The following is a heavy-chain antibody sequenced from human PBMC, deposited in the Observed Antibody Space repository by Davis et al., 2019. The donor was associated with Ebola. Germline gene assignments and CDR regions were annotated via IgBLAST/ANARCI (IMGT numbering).Heavy chain of an antibody. CDR3: ARGGGYSYGTYYYYFMDV. V-gene: IGHV1-8*01. CDR1: GYTFTSYD. Sequence: AASVKVSCKASGYTFTSYDINWVRQATGQGLEWMGWMNPNSGNTGYAQKFQGRVTITADKSTSTAYMELSSLRSEDTAVYYCARGGGYSYGTYYYYFMDVWGQGTTVTVSS. D-gene: IGHD5-18*01. J-gene: IGHJ6*02. CDR2: MNPNSGNT.